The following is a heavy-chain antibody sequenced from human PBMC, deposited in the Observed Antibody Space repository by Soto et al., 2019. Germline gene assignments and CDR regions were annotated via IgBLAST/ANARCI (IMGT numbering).Heavy chain of an antibody. CDR1: CGSISSGGYS. V-gene: IGHV4-30-2*01. CDR3: ARAGTNSHFDY. CDR2: IYHSGST. Sequence: SETLSLTCAVSCGSISSGGYSWSWIRQPPGKGLEWIGYIYHSGSTYYNPSLKSRVTISVDRSKNQFSLRLSSVTAADTAVYYCARAGTNSHFDYWGQGTLVTVSS. D-gene: IGHD6-13*01. J-gene: IGHJ4*02.